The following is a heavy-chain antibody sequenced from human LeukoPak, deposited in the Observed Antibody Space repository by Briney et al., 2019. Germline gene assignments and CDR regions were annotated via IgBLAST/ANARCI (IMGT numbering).Heavy chain of an antibody. D-gene: IGHD5-24*01. CDR1: GFTFSNYG. CDR2: ISGSAATI. CDR3: AKDGLTIDAFDL. V-gene: IGHV3-23*01. Sequence: GGSLRLSCAASGFTFSNYGMTWVRQAPGKGLEWVSSISGSAATISYADSVKGRFTISRDNSKNTLSLQMNSLRAEDTAIYYCAKDGLTIDAFDLWGQGTLVTVSS. J-gene: IGHJ3*01.